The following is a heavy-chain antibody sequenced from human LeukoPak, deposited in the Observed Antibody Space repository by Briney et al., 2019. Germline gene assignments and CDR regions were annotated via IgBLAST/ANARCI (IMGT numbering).Heavy chain of an antibody. CDR1: GFTFSDYY. Sequence: GGSLRLSCAASGFTFSDYYMSCLRHAPGKGLEWVSYISSSGSTIYYADSVKGRFTISRDNAKNSLYLQMNSLRAEDTAVYYCARVVRNYYGSGYTVNWGQGTLVTVSS. CDR2: ISSSGSTI. V-gene: IGHV3-11*01. D-gene: IGHD3-10*01. J-gene: IGHJ4*02. CDR3: ARVVRNYYGSGYTVN.